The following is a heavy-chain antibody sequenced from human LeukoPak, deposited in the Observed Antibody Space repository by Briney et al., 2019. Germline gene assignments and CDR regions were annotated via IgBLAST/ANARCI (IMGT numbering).Heavy chain of an antibody. Sequence: SRGSLRLSCAASGLTVSSNYMSWVRQAPGKGLEWVSLIYSGGSTYYADSVKGRFTISRDNSKNTLYLQMNSLRAEDTAVYYCARGNVYDTTGDAFDIWGQGTMVTVSS. V-gene: IGHV3-66*01. J-gene: IGHJ3*02. D-gene: IGHD3-22*01. CDR2: IYSGGST. CDR1: GLTVSSNY. CDR3: ARGNVYDTTGDAFDI.